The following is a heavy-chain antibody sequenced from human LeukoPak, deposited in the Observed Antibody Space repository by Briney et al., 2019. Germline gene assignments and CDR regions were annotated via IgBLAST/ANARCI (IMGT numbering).Heavy chain of an antibody. D-gene: IGHD2-21*02. CDR2: ISSSSSYI. V-gene: IGHV3-21*04. CDR1: GFTFSTYS. J-gene: IGHJ6*02. Sequence: GGSLRLSCAASGFTFSTYSMNWVRQAPGKGLEWVSSISSSSSYIYYADSVKGRFTISRDNAKNSLYLQMNSLRAEDTAVYYCASSYCGGDCYQSPYYYYGMDVWGQGTTVTVSS. CDR3: ASSYCGGDCYQSPYYYYGMDV.